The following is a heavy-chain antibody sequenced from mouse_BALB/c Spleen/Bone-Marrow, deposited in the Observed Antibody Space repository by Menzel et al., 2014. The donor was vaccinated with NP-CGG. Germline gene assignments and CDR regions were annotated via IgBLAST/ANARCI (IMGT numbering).Heavy chain of an antibody. CDR3: VRKGSFGNYAMDY. CDR1: GFSLNSYG. J-gene: IGHJ4*01. D-gene: IGHD1-1*02. Sequence: VKLVESGPGLVQPSQSLSITCTVSGFSLNSYGVHWVRQSPVKGLEWLGVIWSGGSTDYNAAFISGLSISKDNSKSQVFFKINSLQPNDTAIYYCVRKGSFGNYAMDYWGQGTSVTVSS. V-gene: IGHV2-2*02. CDR2: IWSGGST.